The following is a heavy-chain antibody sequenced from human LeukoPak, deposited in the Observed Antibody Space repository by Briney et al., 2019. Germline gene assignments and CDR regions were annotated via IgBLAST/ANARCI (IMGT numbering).Heavy chain of an antibody. CDR3: AKLDSDRLIDY. CDR2: ISGNGGHT. V-gene: IGHV3-23*01. D-gene: IGHD1-14*01. Sequence: GGSLRLSCAASEFSFITNAMFWVRQAPGKGLEWVSAISGNGGHTYHAGSVKGRFTIYRDNSKHTLYLQMNSQRGEDRAVYYCAKLDSDRLIDYWGQGTLVTVSS. CDR1: EFSFITNA. J-gene: IGHJ4*02.